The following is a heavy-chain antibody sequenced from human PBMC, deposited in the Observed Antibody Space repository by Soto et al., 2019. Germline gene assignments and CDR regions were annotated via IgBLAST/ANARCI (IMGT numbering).Heavy chain of an antibody. CDR3: ARGMTTVTTFDY. D-gene: IGHD4-17*01. Sequence: QLQLQESGSGLVKPSQTLSLTCAVSGGSISSGGYSCNWIRQPPGKVLEWIGYIYHRGSTYYNPSLKSQVTISVDRSKNQFSLKLSSVTAADTAVYYCARGMTTVTTFDYCGQGTLVTVSS. CDR1: GGSISSGGYS. CDR2: IYHRGST. V-gene: IGHV4-30-2*01. J-gene: IGHJ4*02.